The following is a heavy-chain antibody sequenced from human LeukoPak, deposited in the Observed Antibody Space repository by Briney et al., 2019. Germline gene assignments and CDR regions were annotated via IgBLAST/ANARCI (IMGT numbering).Heavy chain of an antibody. CDR2: ISGSSSYI. Sequence: GGSLRLSCAASGFTFGSYSMNWVRQAPGKGLEWVSSISGSSSYIYYADSVKGRFTISRDNAKNSLYLQMNSLRAEDTAVYYCARDPDSSGYYDFWGQGTLVTVSS. CDR1: GFTFGSYS. D-gene: IGHD3-22*01. V-gene: IGHV3-21*01. J-gene: IGHJ4*02. CDR3: ARDPDSSGYYDF.